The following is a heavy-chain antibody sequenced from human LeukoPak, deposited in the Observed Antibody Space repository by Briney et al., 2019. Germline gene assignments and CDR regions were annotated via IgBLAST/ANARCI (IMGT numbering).Heavy chain of an antibody. D-gene: IGHD3-22*01. V-gene: IGHV3-7*01. J-gene: IGHJ4*02. CDR3: GRSLQIPYDLDSTSHYSALDN. Sequence: GGSLRLSCAASGFTFSKSWMSWVRQAPGKGLEWVANINQDGSEKDHVDSVKGQFTISRDNAKNSVYLQMNNLRPEVTAVYLCGRSLQIPYDLDSTSHYSALDNWGQGTLVTVSS. CDR2: INQDGSEK. CDR1: GFTFSKSW.